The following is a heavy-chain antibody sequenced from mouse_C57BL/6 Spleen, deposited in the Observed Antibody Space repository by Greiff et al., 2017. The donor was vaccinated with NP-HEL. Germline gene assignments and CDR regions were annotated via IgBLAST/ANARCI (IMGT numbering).Heavy chain of an antibody. CDR2: ISDGGSYT. Sequence: DVKLVESGGGLVKPGGSLKLSCAASGFTFSSYAMSWVRQTPEKRLEWVATISDGGSYTYYPDNVKGRFTISRDNAKNNLYLQMSHLKSEDTAMYYCARRVTTFDYWGQGTTLTVSS. CDR3: ARRVTTFDY. J-gene: IGHJ2*01. V-gene: IGHV5-4*03. CDR1: GFTFSSYA. D-gene: IGHD2-2*01.